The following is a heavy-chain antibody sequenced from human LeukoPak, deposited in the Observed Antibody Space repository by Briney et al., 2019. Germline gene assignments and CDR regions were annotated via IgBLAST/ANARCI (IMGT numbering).Heavy chain of an antibody. Sequence: SVKVSCKASGGTFSSYPVSWVRQAPGQGLEWMGGIIPIFDTPTYAQKFQGRVTIAAVESTSTAYMELSSLRAEDTAVYYCAKEATGMVWEYFDSWGQGTLVTVSS. D-gene: IGHD3-10*01. CDR3: AKEATGMVWEYFDS. V-gene: IGHV1-69*13. CDR1: GGTFSSYP. J-gene: IGHJ4*02. CDR2: IIPIFDTP.